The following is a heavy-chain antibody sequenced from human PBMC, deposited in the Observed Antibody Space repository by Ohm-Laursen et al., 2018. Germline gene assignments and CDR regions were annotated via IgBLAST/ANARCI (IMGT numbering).Heavy chain of an antibody. J-gene: IGHJ5*02. CDR2: IYYSGST. CDR3: ARHAAYCGGDCYSRWFDP. CDR1: GDSISSSSYY. V-gene: IGHV4-39*01. Sequence: SDTLSLTCSVSGDSISSSSYYWGWIRQPPGKGLEWIGSIYYSGSTYYNPSLKSRVTISVDTSKNQFSLKLSSVTAADTAVYYCARHAAYCGGDCYSRWFDPWGQGTLVTVSS. D-gene: IGHD2-21*02.